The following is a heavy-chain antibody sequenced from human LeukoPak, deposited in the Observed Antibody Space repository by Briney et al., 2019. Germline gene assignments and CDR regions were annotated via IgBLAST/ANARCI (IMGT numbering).Heavy chain of an antibody. J-gene: IGHJ4*02. CDR3: PSHSTVTTGGIDY. D-gene: IGHD4-17*01. CDR2: IYYSGST. Sequence: SETLSLTCTVSGGSISSSSYYWGWIRQPPGKGLEWIGSIYYSGSTYYNPSLKSRVTISVDTSKNQFSLKLSSVTAADTAVYYCPSHSTVTTGGIDYWGQGTLVTVSS. CDR1: GGSISSSSYY. V-gene: IGHV4-39*01.